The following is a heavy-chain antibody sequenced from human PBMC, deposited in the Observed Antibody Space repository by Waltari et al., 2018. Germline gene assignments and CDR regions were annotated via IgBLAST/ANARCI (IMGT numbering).Heavy chain of an antibody. Sequence: DVQLVESGGGLVHPGGSLRLSCAASGFSVSTTHMSWVRQTPGTGRDWVSIIYPAGSTYNADSVVGRFTIYRDISQNTLHLQMNNLRPEDTAIYYCTTSRDEYTAMVFFDHWGQGTLVSVSS. CDR3: TTSRDEYTAMVFFDH. CDR2: IYPAGST. D-gene: IGHD5-18*01. V-gene: IGHV3-66*02. CDR1: GFSVSTTH. J-gene: IGHJ4*02.